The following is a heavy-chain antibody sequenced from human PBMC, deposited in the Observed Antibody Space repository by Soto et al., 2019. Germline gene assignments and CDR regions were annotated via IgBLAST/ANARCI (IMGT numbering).Heavy chain of an antibody. V-gene: IGHV3-33*01. CDR1: GLTFSSYG. Sequence: GGSLRLSCAASGLTFSSYGMHWVRQAPGKGLEWVAVIWYDGSNKYYADSVKGRFTISRDNSKNTLYLQMNSLRAEDTAVYYCARVGILLWFGAPQSYYYYYMDVWGKGTTVTVSS. CDR2: IWYDGSNK. CDR3: ARVGILLWFGAPQSYYYYYMDV. D-gene: IGHD3-10*01. J-gene: IGHJ6*03.